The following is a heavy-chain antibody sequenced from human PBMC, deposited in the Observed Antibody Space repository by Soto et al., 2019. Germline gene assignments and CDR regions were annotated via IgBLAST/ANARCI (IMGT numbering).Heavy chain of an antibody. CDR1: GGSISSYY. V-gene: IGHV4-59*01. CDR3: ARDLGYSSGWYFYFDY. J-gene: IGHJ4*02. D-gene: IGHD6-19*01. CDR2: IYYSGST. Sequence: SETLSLTCTVSGGSISSYYWSWIRQPPGKGLEWIGYIYYSGSTNYNPSLKSRVTISVDTSKNQFSLKLSSVTAADTAVYYCARDLGYSSGWYFYFDYWAREPWSPSP.